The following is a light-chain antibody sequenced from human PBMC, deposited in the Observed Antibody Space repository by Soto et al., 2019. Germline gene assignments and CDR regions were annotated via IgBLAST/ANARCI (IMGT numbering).Light chain of an antibody. Sequence: EFVLTQSPGTLSLSPGERATLSCRASQSVSNSYLAWYQQKPGQAPRLLMSGASSRASGVPVRFSGSGSGTDFTLTISRLEPEDFALYYCQQYGGSPITFGLGTRLEIK. CDR2: GAS. CDR1: QSVSNSY. J-gene: IGKJ5*01. V-gene: IGKV3-20*01. CDR3: QQYGGSPIT.